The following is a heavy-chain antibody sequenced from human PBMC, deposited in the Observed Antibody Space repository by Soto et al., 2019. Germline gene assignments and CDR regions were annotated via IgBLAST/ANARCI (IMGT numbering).Heavy chain of an antibody. J-gene: IGHJ6*02. CDR2: ISSSGSTI. D-gene: IGHD3-9*01. V-gene: IGHV3-11*01. CDR3: AREGLHYDILTGSLDYYGMDV. Sequence: PGGSLRLSCAASGFTFSDYYMSWIRQAPGKGLEWVSYISSSGSTIYYADSVKGRFTISRDNAKNSLYLQMNSLRAEDTAVYYCAREGLHYDILTGSLDYYGMDVWGQGTTVTVSS. CDR1: GFTFSDYY.